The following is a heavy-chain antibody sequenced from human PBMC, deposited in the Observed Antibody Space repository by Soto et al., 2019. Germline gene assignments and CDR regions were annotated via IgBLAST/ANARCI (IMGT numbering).Heavy chain of an antibody. CDR1: GDTITSFS. CDR3: EGESGENWSYEAY. CDR2: ISTTGNT. Sequence: SETLSLTCTVSGDTITSFSWNWIRQSAGKGLEWIGRISTTGNTHYNPSLESRVTMSLDTSKNQFSLKLTSVTAADTAVYYCEGESGENWSYEAYWGQGTLVTVSS. V-gene: IGHV4-4*07. D-gene: IGHD1-7*01. J-gene: IGHJ4*02.